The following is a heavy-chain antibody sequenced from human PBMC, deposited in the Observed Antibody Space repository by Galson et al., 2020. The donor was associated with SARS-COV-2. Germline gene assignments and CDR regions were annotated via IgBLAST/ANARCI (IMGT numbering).Heavy chain of an antibody. Sequence: ASVKVSCKASGYTVSGYFLHWVRQSPGQGLEWMGWINPIDGSTRYAQIFQGRVTLTGDRSINTVYMELNRLTSDDTAVYYCAYGSNTGTWYNWFDPWGQGSQVTVSS. J-gene: IGHJ5*02. CDR2: INPIDGST. D-gene: IGHD3-10*01. V-gene: IGHV1-2*02. CDR1: GYTVSGYF. CDR3: AYGSNTGTWYNWFDP.